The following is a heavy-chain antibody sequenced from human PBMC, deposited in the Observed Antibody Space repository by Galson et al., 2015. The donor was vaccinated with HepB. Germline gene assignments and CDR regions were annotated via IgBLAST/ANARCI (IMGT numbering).Heavy chain of an antibody. V-gene: IGHV3-20*04. CDR3: AKKRAPAGRDFDY. CDR1: GFTFDDYG. CDR2: INWNGGST. D-gene: IGHD2-2*01. J-gene: IGHJ4*02. Sequence: SLRLSCAASGFTFDDYGMSWVRQAPGKGLEWVSGINWNGGSTGYADSVKGRFTISRDNARSTLYLQMNSLRADDTAVYYCAKKRAPAGRDFDYWGQGTLVSVSS.